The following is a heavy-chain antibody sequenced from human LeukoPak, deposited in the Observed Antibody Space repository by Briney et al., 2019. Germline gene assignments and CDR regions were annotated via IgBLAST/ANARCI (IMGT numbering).Heavy chain of an antibody. D-gene: IGHD3-10*01. CDR3: AKDPAIVLLWFGESEDY. CDR1: GFTFDSSA. CDR2: ITGSGGST. V-gene: IGHV3-23*01. J-gene: IGHJ4*02. Sequence: GGSLRLSCAASGFTFDSSAMSWVRQAPGKGLEWVSVITGSGGSTYYADSVKGRFTISRDTSNNTLYLQMNSLRADDTAVYYCAKDPAIVLLWFGESEDYWGQGTLVTVSS.